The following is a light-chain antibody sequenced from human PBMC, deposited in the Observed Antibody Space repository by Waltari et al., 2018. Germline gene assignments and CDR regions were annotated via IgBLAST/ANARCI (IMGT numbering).Light chain of an antibody. V-gene: IGLV2-14*01. CDR2: EVS. CDR1: DSDVGAYDF. J-gene: IGLJ1*01. CDR3: SSYTTSSAPGV. Sequence: QSALTQPASVSGSPGQSINISCPGTDSDVGAYDFVSGYQQHPGKAPHLIIYEVSNRPSGISNRFSASKSGNTASLTISGLQAEDEADYYCSSYTTSSAPGVFGTGTRVTVL.